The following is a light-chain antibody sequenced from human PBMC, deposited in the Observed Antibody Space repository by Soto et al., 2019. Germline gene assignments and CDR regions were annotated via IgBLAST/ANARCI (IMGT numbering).Light chain of an antibody. Sequence: DIQMTQSPSSLSASAEDRLSITCRASQSISSYLNWYQQKPGKAPKXLIYAASSLQSGVPSRFSGSGSGTDCTLTISSLQPEDFPTYYCQQSYSTPRTLGQGTKVDI. CDR2: AAS. V-gene: IGKV1-39*01. CDR3: QQSYSTPRT. J-gene: IGKJ1*01. CDR1: QSISSY.